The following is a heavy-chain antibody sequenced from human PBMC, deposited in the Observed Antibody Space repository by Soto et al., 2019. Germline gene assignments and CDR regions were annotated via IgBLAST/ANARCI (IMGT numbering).Heavy chain of an antibody. V-gene: IGHV4-34*01. CDR1: GGSFSNYY. CDR3: GRGRGYSNAWGSYYSGMDV. CDR2: INHNGST. D-gene: IGHD6-19*01. Sequence: PSETLSLTCAIYGGSFSNYYWNWIRQPPGKGLEWMGKINHNGSTNYSPSLKSRLTISVDTSKNQFSLQLIPVTAADTAVYFCGRGRGYSNAWGSYYSGMDVWGQGTTVTVSS. J-gene: IGHJ6*02.